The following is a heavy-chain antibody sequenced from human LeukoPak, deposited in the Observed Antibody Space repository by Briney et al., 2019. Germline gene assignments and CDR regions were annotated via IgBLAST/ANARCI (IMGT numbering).Heavy chain of an antibody. Sequence: GGSLRLSCAASGFTFSSYAMSWVRQAPGKGLEWVSAISGSGGSTYYADSVKGRFTISRDNSKNTLYLQMNSLRAEDTAVDYCAKDAPPITMVRGVLDYWGQGTLVTVSS. V-gene: IGHV3-23*01. CDR1: GFTFSSYA. D-gene: IGHD3-10*01. J-gene: IGHJ4*02. CDR2: ISGSGGST. CDR3: AKDAPPITMVRGVLDY.